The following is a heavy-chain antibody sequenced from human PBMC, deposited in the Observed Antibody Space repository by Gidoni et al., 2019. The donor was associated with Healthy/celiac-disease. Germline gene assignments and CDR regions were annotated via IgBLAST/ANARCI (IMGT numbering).Heavy chain of an antibody. Sequence: EVQLVQSGAEVKKPGESLKISCKGSGYSFTSYWIVWVRQMPGKGLEWMGIIYPGDSDTRYSLSFQGQVTISADKSISTAYLQWSSLKASDTAMYYCARHGGYGGKLYYYYYMDVWGKGTTVTVSS. J-gene: IGHJ6*03. CDR3: ARHGGYGGKLYYYYYMDV. V-gene: IGHV5-51*01. CDR1: GYSFTSYW. D-gene: IGHD4-17*01. CDR2: IYPGDSDT.